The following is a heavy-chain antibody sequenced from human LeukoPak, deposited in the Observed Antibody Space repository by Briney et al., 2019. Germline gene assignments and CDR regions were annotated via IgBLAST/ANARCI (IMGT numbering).Heavy chain of an antibody. D-gene: IGHD3-22*01. CDR1: GFTVSSNE. V-gene: IGHV3-38-3*01. J-gene: IGHJ5*02. Sequence: PGGSLRLSCAASGFTVSSNEMSWVRQAPGKGLEWVSSISGGSTYYADSRKGRFTISRDNSKNTLHLQMNSLRAEDTAVYYCANEDSSEGWFDPWGQGTLVTVSS. CDR3: ANEDSSEGWFDP. CDR2: ISGGST.